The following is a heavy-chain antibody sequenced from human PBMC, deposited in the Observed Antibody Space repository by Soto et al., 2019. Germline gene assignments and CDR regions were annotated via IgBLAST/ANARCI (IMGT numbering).Heavy chain of an antibody. CDR3: ARVDTIFGVVPQGMDV. J-gene: IGHJ6*02. CDR2: IWYDGSNK. V-gene: IGHV3-33*01. Sequence: GGSLSHSCSASGFTFGIYGMHWVGQAPGKGLEWVAVIWYDGSNKYYADSVKGRFTISRDNSKNTLYLQMNSLRAEDTAVYYCARVDTIFGVVPQGMDVWGQGTTVTVSS. D-gene: IGHD3-3*01. CDR1: GFTFGIYG.